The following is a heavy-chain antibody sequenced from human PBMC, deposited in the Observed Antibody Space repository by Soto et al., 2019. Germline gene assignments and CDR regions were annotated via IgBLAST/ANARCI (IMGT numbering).Heavy chain of an antibody. CDR2: ISYDGSNK. Sequence: SLILSCASSGVTFSSYRMHWVRQAPGKGLEWVAFISYDGSNKYYADSVKGRFTISRDNSKNTLYLQMNSLRAEDTAVYYCAKEATVVTSIYYYYGMDVWGQGTTVTVSS. J-gene: IGHJ6*02. V-gene: IGHV3-30*18. D-gene: IGHD2-21*02. CDR3: AKEATVVTSIYYYYGMDV. CDR1: GVTFSSYR.